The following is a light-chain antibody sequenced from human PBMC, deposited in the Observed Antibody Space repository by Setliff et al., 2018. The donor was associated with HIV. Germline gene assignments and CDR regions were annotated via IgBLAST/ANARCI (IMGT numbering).Light chain of an antibody. J-gene: IGLJ1*01. V-gene: IGLV2-11*01. CDR1: SSDVGDYNY. CDR3: CSYAGSYTYV. Sequence: QSALTQPRSVSGSPGQSVTISCTGTSSDVGDYNYVSWYQQLPGKAPKLIIFDVSKRPSGVPDRLSGSKSGNTASLIISGLRAEDEADYYCCSYAGSYTYVFGTGTKVTVL. CDR2: DVS.